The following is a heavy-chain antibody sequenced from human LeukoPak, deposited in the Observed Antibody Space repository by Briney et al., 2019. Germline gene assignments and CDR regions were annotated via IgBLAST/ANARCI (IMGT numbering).Heavy chain of an antibody. Sequence: GGSLRLSCAASGFTFSSYAMHWVRQAPGKGLEWVSYISSSGSTIYYADSVKGRFTISRDNAKNSLYLQMNSLRAEDTAVYYCARAYCSSTSCYPPNYWGQGTLVTVSS. J-gene: IGHJ4*02. V-gene: IGHV3-48*03. CDR1: GFTFSSYA. CDR3: ARAYCSSTSCYPPNY. D-gene: IGHD2-2*01. CDR2: ISSSGSTI.